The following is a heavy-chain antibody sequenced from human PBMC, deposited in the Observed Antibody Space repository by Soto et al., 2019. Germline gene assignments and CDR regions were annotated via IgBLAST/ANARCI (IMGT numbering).Heavy chain of an antibody. CDR2: ISGSGGRT. D-gene: IGHD3-22*01. CDR1: GFAFSSHA. V-gene: IGHV3-23*01. Sequence: GGSLRLSCAASGFAFSSHAMNWFRQAPGKGLEWVSGISGSGGRTYYSDSVKGRFTISRDNSKNTLDLQMNSLRAEDTAVYYCAKGRYSYDSSGHDYWGLGTLVTVSS. J-gene: IGHJ4*02. CDR3: AKGRYSYDSSGHDY.